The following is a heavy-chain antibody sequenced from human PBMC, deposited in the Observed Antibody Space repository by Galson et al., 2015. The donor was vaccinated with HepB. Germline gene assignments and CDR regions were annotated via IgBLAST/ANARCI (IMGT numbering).Heavy chain of an antibody. Sequence: SVKVSCKASGYTFTSYAMHWVRQAPGQRLEWMGWINAGNGNTKYSQKFQGRVTITRDTSASTAYMELSSLRSEDTAVYYCAGPWWGDASSSSFIGYYYYGMDVWGQGTTVTVSS. D-gene: IGHD6-6*01. CDR1: GYTFTSYA. V-gene: IGHV1-3*01. CDR3: AGPWWGDASSSSFIGYYYYGMDV. J-gene: IGHJ6*02. CDR2: INAGNGNT.